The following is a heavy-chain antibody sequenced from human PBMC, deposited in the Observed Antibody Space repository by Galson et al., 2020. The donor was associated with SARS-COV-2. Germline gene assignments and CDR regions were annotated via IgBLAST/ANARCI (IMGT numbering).Heavy chain of an antibody. CDR1: GFTFSSYG. V-gene: IGHV3-30*03. Sequence: GESLKISCAASGFTFSSYGMHWVRQAPGKGLEWVAVISYDGSNKYYADSVKGRFTISRDNSKNTLYLQMNSLRAEDTAVYYCSVYGYYYYGLDVWGQGTTVTVSS. D-gene: IGHD3-10*01. CDR2: ISYDGSNK. J-gene: IGHJ6*02. CDR3: SVYGYYYYGLDV.